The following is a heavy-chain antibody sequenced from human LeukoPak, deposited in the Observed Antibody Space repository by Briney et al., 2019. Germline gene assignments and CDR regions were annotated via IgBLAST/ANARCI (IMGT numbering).Heavy chain of an antibody. D-gene: IGHD4-23*01. V-gene: IGHV1-24*01. Sequence: GASVKVSCKVSGYTLTELSMHWVRQAPGKGLEWMGGLDPEDGETIYAQKFQGRVTMTEDTSTDTAYMELSSLRAEDTAVYYCARDRIYGGNFRTLSYNWFDPWGQGTLVTVSS. CDR3: ARDRIYGGNFRTLSYNWFDP. J-gene: IGHJ5*02. CDR2: LDPEDGET. CDR1: GYTLTELS.